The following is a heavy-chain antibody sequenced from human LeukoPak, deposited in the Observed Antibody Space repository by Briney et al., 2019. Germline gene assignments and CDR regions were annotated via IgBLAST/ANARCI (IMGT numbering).Heavy chain of an antibody. D-gene: IGHD4-23*01. V-gene: IGHV1-69*13. CDR1: GGTFSSYA. CDR3: ARDSGNYPYMDV. Sequence: ASVKVSCKASGGTFSSYAISWVRQAPGQGLEWMGGIIPIFGTANYAQKFQGRVTFTADESTSTAYMELSSLRSEDTAVYYCARDSGNYPYMDVWGKGTTVTVSS. J-gene: IGHJ6*03. CDR2: IIPIFGTA.